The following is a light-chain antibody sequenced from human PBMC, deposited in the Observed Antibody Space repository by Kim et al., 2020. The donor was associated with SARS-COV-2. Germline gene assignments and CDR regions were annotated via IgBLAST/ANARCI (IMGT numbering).Light chain of an antibody. Sequence: GQESRIDCGGNYDGGQSVHWYQQNPGQAPVLVSYYDSDRPSGIPERFSGSKAATSATLSISRVEAEDEADYYCQVCDTDTDDYVFGTRTKVTVL. V-gene: IGLV3-21*01. CDR2: YDS. CDR3: QVCDTDTDDYV. J-gene: IGLJ1*01. CDR1: YDGGQS.